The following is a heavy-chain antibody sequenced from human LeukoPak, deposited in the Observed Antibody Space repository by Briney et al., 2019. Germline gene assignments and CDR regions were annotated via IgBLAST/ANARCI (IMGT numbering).Heavy chain of an antibody. Sequence: SVKVSCKASGGTFSSYAISWVRQAPGQGLEWMGGIIPIFGTANYAQKFQGRVTMTEDTSTDTAYMELSSLRSEDTAVYYCATRTMMVYWGQGTLVTVSS. CDR1: GGTFSSYA. CDR3: ATRTMMVY. V-gene: IGHV1-69*06. CDR2: IIPIFGTA. D-gene: IGHD3-22*01. J-gene: IGHJ4*02.